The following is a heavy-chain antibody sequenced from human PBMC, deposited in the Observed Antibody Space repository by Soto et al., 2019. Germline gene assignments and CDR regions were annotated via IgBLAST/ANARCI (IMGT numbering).Heavy chain of an antibody. V-gene: IGHV3-33*01. CDR1: GFTFSSYG. J-gene: IGHJ6*03. CDR2: IWYDGSNK. CDR3: ARVNARYYMDV. Sequence: GSLRLSCAASGFTFSSYGMHWVRQAPGKGLEWVAVIWYDGSNKYYADSVKGRFTISRDNSKNTLYLQMNSLRAEDTAVYYCARVNARYYMDVWGKGTTVTVSS.